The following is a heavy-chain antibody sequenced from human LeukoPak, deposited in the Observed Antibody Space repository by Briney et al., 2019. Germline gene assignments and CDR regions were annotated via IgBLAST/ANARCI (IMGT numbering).Heavy chain of an antibody. CDR1: GFTFSSYG. V-gene: IGHV3-30*02. J-gene: IGHJ4*02. D-gene: IGHD1-26*01. CDR2: IRYDGSNK. Sequence: GGSLRLSCAASGFTFSSYGMHWVRQAPGKGLEWVAFIRYDGSNKYYADSVKGRLTISRDNSKNTLYLQMNSLRAEDTAVYYCAKKAPVGATPDYWGQGTLVTVSS. CDR3: AKKAPVGATPDY.